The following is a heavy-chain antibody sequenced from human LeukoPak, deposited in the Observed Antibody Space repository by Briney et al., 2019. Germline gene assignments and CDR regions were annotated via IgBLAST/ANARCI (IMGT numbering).Heavy chain of an antibody. V-gene: IGHV3-30*03. CDR1: GFTFSSYG. CDR3: ASGYSSGPVY. CDR2: ISHDGSNT. J-gene: IGHJ4*02. D-gene: IGHD6-19*01. Sequence: SGGSLRLSCAASGFTFSSYGMHWVRQAPGKGLEWVAVISHDGSNTYYADSVKGRFTISRDNSKNTLYLQMNSLRAEDTAVYYCASGYSSGPVYWGQGNLVTVSS.